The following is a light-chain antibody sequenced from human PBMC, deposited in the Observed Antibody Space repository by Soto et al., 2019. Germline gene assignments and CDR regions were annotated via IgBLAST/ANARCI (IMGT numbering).Light chain of an antibody. Sequence: EIVLTQSPATVSVSPGERATLSCRASQSIETHLAWYQQRPGQAPRLLIFGASNRATGIPARFSGSGSGTDFTLTISSLQSEDSAVYYCQQYFHRPPYTFGQGTKLEIK. J-gene: IGKJ2*01. CDR2: GAS. V-gene: IGKV3-15*01. CDR3: QQYFHRPPYT. CDR1: QSIETH.